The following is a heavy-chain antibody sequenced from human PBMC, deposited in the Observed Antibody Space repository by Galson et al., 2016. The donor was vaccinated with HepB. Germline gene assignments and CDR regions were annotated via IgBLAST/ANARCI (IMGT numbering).Heavy chain of an antibody. CDR2: ISPYNGCT. J-gene: IGHJ6*02. CDR1: GYTFSSYG. D-gene: IGHD3-3*01. CDR3: VRDLTEIYFYSGDNYYYALDV. V-gene: IGHV1-18*01. Sequence: SVQVSCKASGYTFSSYGITRVRQAPGQRVEWLGLISPYNGCTTYAQKVHGRVTMTTVTTTSTAQLEMRRLRSDDTAVYYCVRDLTEIYFYSGDNYYYALDVWGQGTAVTVSS.